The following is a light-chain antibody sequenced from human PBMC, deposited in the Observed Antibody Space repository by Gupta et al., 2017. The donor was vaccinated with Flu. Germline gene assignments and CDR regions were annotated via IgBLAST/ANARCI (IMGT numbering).Light chain of an antibody. CDR3: SSFTSSRTVL. Sequence: QSALTQPASVSGSPGQSITISCTGTSSDVGGYNYVSWYQHHPGKAPKLLIYDVISRPSGVSNRFSGSKSGNTASLTISGLQAEDEGDYYCSSFTSSRTVLFGGGTQLTVL. CDR1: SSDVGGYNY. CDR2: DVI. V-gene: IGLV2-14*03. J-gene: IGLJ2*01.